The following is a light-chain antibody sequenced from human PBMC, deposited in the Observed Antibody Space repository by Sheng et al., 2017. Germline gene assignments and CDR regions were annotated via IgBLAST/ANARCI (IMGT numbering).Light chain of an antibody. CDR3: QSGDSSGSWV. Sequence: SYELTQPPSVSVSPGQTASITCSADALPNQYASWYQQKPGQAPILVIFQDSERPSGIPERFSGSTSGTTATLTINGVQAEDEADYYCQSGDSSGSWVFGGGTKLTVL. CDR1: ALPNQY. J-gene: IGLJ3*02. CDR2: QDS. V-gene: IGLV3-25*03.